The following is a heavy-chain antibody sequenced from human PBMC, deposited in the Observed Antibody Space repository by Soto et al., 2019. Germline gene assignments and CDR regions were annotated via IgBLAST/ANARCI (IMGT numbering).Heavy chain of an antibody. CDR2: IIPILGIA. CDR1: GGTFSSYT. Sequence: QVQLVQSGAEVKKPGSSVKVSCKASGGTFSSYTIIWVRQAPGQGLEWMGRIIPILGIANYAQKFQGRVTITADKSTSTAYMRLSSLRSEHTAGYYCARDLDSSGWEGRGFDYWGQGTLVTVSS. V-gene: IGHV1-69*08. J-gene: IGHJ4*02. CDR3: ARDLDSSGWEGRGFDY. D-gene: IGHD6-19*01.